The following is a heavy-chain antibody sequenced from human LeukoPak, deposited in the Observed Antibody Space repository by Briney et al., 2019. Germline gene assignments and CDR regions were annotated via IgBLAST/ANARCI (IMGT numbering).Heavy chain of an antibody. D-gene: IGHD2-2*01. V-gene: IGHV5-51*01. CDR1: GYSFTSYW. Sequence: GESLKISCKGSGYSFTSYWIGWVRQMPGKGLEWMGIIYPGDSDTRYSPSFQGQVTISADKSISTAYLQWSSLKASDTAMYYCARFRRCSSTGCYFNWFDPWGQGTLVTVSS. J-gene: IGHJ5*02. CDR3: ARFRRCSSTGCYFNWFDP. CDR2: IYPGDSDT.